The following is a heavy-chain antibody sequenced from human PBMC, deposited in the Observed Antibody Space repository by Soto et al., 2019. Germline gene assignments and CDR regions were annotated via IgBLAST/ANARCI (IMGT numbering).Heavy chain of an antibody. D-gene: IGHD6-6*01. J-gene: IGHJ4*02. CDR2: INHSGST. CDR3: AMRAARKPLGY. CDR1: GGSFSGYY. V-gene: IGHV4-34*01. Sequence: SETLSLTCAVYGGSFSGYYWSWIRQPPGKGLEWIGEINHSGSTNYNPSLKSRVTISVDTSKNQFSLKLSSVTAADTAVYYCAMRAARKPLGYWGQGTLVTVSS.